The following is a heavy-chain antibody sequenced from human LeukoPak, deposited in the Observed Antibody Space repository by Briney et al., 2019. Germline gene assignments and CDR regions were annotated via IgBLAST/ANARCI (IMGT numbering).Heavy chain of an antibody. J-gene: IGHJ4*02. CDR1: GYSFASYW. V-gene: IGHV5-51*01. CDR3: ARQTSMGRSGDY. D-gene: IGHD3-10*01. Sequence: GESLKISWKGSGYSFASYWIGWVRQMPGKGLEWMGIIDPDDSDTRYSPSFEGQVTISADKSFSTAYLQWSSLKASDTAMYYCARQTSMGRSGDYWGQGTLVTVSS. CDR2: IDPDDSDT.